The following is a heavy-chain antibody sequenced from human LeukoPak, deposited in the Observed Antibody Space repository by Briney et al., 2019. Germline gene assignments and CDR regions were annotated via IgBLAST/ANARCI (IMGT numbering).Heavy chain of an antibody. CDR1: GFTFSTYA. CDR3: AKDLLPSGDQ. D-gene: IGHD3-10*01. J-gene: IGHJ4*02. Sequence: GGSLRLSCAASGFTFSTYAMSWVRQAPGKGLEWVSGISGSGGSTFYADSVKGRFTISRDSPNNMPYLQLNSLRAEDTARYYCAKDLLPSGDQWGQGTLVTVST. V-gene: IGHV3-23*01. CDR2: ISGSGGST.